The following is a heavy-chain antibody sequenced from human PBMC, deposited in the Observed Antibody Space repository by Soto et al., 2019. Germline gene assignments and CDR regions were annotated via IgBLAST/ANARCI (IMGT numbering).Heavy chain of an antibody. CDR3: VKEGTMGVEGFDF. Sequence: PWGSXRLSCSSSGFTCSIYVMSWVRQAPGKGLEWVSSSSNSGEYADSVKGRFTISRDNSKNTLYLQMNSLRAEDTAIYYCVKEGTMGVEGFDFWGQGTLVTVSS. V-gene: IGHV3-23*01. D-gene: IGHD1-26*01. CDR1: GFTCSIYV. CDR2: SSNSG. J-gene: IGHJ4*02.